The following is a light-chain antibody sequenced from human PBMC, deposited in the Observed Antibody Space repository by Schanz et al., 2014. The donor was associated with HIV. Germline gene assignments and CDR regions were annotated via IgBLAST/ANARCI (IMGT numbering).Light chain of an antibody. V-gene: IGKV1-6*01. Sequence: AIQMTQSPSSLSASVGDRVTITCRASQGIRNDLGWYQQKPGKAPKLLIYAGSRLQSGVPSRFSGSGSGTDFTLTISSLQPEDFATYYCLQDYNYQWTFGQGTKVEIK. CDR3: LQDYNYQWT. J-gene: IGKJ1*01. CDR2: AGS. CDR1: QGIRND.